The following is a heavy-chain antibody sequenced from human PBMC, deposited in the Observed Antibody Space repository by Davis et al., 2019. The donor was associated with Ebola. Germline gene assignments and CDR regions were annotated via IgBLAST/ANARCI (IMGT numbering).Heavy chain of an antibody. CDR3: ARVNPSLAAPYYYYMDV. V-gene: IGHV4-59*12. D-gene: IGHD6-13*01. Sequence: PGGSLRLSCTVPGGSISSYYWSWIRQPPGKGLEWIGYIYYSESTYYNPSLKSRVTISVDTSKNQFSLKLSSVTAADTAVYYCARVNPSLAAPYYYYMDVWGKGTTVTVSS. CDR1: GGSISSYY. CDR2: IYYSEST. J-gene: IGHJ6*03.